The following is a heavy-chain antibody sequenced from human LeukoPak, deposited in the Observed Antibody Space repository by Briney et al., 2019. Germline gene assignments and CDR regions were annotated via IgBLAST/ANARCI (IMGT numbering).Heavy chain of an antibody. CDR1: GFTFTTYG. D-gene: IGHD4-11*01. CDR2: IWHDGSRQ. CDR3: ARDLHSNNPNPGWFDP. Sequence: GGSLRLSCAASGFTFTTYGIHWVRQAPGKGLEWVTLIWHDGSRQYYADSVKGRFTISRDNSKSTVFLEMNGLRAEDTAVYYCARDLHSNNPNPGWFDPWGQGALVTVSS. J-gene: IGHJ5*02. V-gene: IGHV3-33*01.